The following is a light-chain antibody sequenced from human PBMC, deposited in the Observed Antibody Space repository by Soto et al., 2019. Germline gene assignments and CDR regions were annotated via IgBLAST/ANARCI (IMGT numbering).Light chain of an antibody. J-gene: IGLJ3*02. V-gene: IGLV1-44*01. CDR3: GTWDDSLIAVV. Sequence: QSVLTQPPSASGTPGQGVTISCSGGGSNIGSNTVNWYQQLPGTAPKLLIHSDNQRPSGVPDRFSGSKSGTSASLAISGLQSEDEADYYCGTWDDSLIAVVFGGGTKLTVL. CDR1: GSNIGSNT. CDR2: SDN.